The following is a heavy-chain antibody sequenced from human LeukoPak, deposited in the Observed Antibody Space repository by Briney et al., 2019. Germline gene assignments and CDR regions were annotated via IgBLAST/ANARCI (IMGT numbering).Heavy chain of an antibody. D-gene: IGHD3-10*01. CDR1: GFTFSSYS. V-gene: IGHV3-21*01. Sequence: PGGSLRLSCAASGFTFSSYSMNWVRQAPGKGLEWVSSISSSSSYIYYADSVKGRFTISRDNAYNSLYLQMNSLRAEDTAVYYCARDLYGSRFSYDYYMDVWGKGTTVTVSS. CDR2: ISSSSSYI. J-gene: IGHJ6*03. CDR3: ARDLYGSRFSYDYYMDV.